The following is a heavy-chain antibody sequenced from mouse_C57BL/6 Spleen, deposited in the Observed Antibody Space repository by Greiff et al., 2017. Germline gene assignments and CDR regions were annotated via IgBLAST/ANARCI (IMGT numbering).Heavy chain of an antibody. V-gene: IGHV1-18*01. Sequence: VQLKESGPELVKPGASVKIPCKASGYTFTDYNMDWVKQSHGKSLEWIGDINPNNGGTIYNQKFKGKATLTVDKSSSTAYMELRSLTSEDTAVYYCAREIVTTYYYAMDYWGQGTSVTVSS. CDR3: AREIVTTYYYAMDY. J-gene: IGHJ4*01. CDR1: GYTFTDYN. CDR2: INPNNGGT. D-gene: IGHD2-5*01.